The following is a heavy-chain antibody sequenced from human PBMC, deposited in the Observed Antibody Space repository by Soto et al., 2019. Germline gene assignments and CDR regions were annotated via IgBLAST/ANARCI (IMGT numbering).Heavy chain of an antibody. CDR1: GGTFSSYA. CDR3: ASYYYDSSGYYYPRADYFDY. Sequence: SVKVSCKASGGTFSSYAISWVRQAPGQGLEWMGGIIPIFGTANYAQKFQGRVTITADESTSTAYMELSSLRSEDTAVYYCASYYYDSSGYYYPRADYFDYWGQGTLVTVSS. J-gene: IGHJ4*02. D-gene: IGHD3-22*01. V-gene: IGHV1-69*13. CDR2: IIPIFGTA.